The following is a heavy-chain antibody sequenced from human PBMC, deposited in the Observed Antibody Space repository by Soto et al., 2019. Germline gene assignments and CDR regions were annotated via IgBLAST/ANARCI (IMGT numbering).Heavy chain of an antibody. CDR1: GYTFTDYY. V-gene: IGHV1-2*02. CDR2: MNPKSGGA. D-gene: IGHD5-18*01. J-gene: IGHJ3*02. CDR3: TRENIENSDGLYDAFDI. Sequence: RASVKVSCKTSGYTFTDYYTHWVRQAPGQGLEWMGWMNPKSGGAYFAQTFQGRVTLTRDTSIGTAYIEVNSLTSDDTAVYFCTRENIENSDGLYDAFDIWGQGTTVTVSS.